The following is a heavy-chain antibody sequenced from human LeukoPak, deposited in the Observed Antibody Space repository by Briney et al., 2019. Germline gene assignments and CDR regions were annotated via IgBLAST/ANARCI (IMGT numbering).Heavy chain of an antibody. CDR3: AKGPLTEVAGTTWDF. Sequence: GGSLRLSCVVTGLTFRNYAMSWVRQAPGKGPEWVSDISGSGGVTHYADSVKGRFSISRDNSKNTLYLQMSSLRAEDTAVYYCAKGPLTEVAGTTWDFWGQGTLVTVSS. V-gene: IGHV3-23*01. CDR1: GLTFRNYA. J-gene: IGHJ4*02. CDR2: ISGSGGVT. D-gene: IGHD6-19*01.